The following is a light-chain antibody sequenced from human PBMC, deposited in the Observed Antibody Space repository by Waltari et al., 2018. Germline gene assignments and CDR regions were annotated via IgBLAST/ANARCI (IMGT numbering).Light chain of an antibody. CDR2: QDN. V-gene: IGLV3-1*01. Sequence: SYDLTQPPSVSVSPGQTASITCSGNKLGNTFASWYQQRPGQSPVLVIYQDNKRPSGIPRRFSGSNAGYTATLTISGALPMDEADYYCLAGDSSTAWTFGTGTRVTVL. CDR3: LAGDSSTAWT. CDR1: KLGNTF. J-gene: IGLJ1*01.